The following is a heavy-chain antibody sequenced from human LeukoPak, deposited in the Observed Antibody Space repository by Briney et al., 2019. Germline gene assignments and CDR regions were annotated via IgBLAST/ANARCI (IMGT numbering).Heavy chain of an antibody. CDR2: IYYSGST. CDR3: ARRYSSSWYDY. J-gene: IGHJ4*02. CDR1: GGSISSYY. V-gene: IGHV4-59*08. D-gene: IGHD6-13*01. Sequence: PSETLSLTCTVSGGSISSYYWSWIRQPPGKGLEWIGYIYYSGSTNYNPSLKSRVTISVDTSKIQFSLKLSSVTAADTAVYYCARRYSSSWYDYWGQGTLVTVSS.